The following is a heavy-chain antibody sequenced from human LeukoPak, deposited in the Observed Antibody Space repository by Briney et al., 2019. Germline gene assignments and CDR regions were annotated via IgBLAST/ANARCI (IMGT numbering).Heavy chain of an antibody. V-gene: IGHV3-23*01. D-gene: IGHD4-23*01. CDR2: ISGSGGNT. Sequence: GGSLRLSCAASGFTFSSYWMHWVRQAPGKGLEWVSAISGSGGNTYYADSVKGRFTISRDNSKNTLYLQLTSLRAEDTAVYYCAKGNGGNSGEYFYYGMDVWGQGTTVTVSS. J-gene: IGHJ6*02. CDR1: GFTFSSYW. CDR3: AKGNGGNSGEYFYYGMDV.